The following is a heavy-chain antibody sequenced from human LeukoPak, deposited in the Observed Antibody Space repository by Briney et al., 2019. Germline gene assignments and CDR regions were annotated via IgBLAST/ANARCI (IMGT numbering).Heavy chain of an antibody. V-gene: IGHV1-18*01. CDR3: ASPAYSGYDFHFDY. D-gene: IGHD5-12*01. Sequence: ASVKVSCKASGYTFTSYGISWVRQAPGQGLEWMGWISAYNGNTNYAQKLQGRVTMTTDTSTSTAYMELRSLRSDDTAVYYCASPAYSGYDFHFDYWGQGTLVTVSS. CDR1: GYTFTSYG. CDR2: ISAYNGNT. J-gene: IGHJ4*02.